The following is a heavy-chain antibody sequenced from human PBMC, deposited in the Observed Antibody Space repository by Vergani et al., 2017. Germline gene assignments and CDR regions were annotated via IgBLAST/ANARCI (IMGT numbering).Heavy chain of an antibody. J-gene: IGHJ4*02. CDR3: AREGILGRVHSFDY. Sequence: QVQLVESGGGLVKPGGSLRLSCAASGFTFSDYYMSWIRPAPGKGLEWVSYSSSSGSTKYYADSVKGRFTISRYNVKKSLYLQMNSLRAEDTAVYYCAREGILGRVHSFDYWGQGSLVTVSS. D-gene: IGHD1-1*01. CDR1: GFTFSDYY. V-gene: IGHV3-11*01. CDR2: SSSSGSTK.